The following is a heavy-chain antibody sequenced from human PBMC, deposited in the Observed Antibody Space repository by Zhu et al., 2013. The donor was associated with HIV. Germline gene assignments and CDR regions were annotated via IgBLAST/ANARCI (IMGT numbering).Heavy chain of an antibody. V-gene: IGHV1-46*02. CDR3: ARGATKYFFDY. CDR2: INPSGDDT. D-gene: IGHD3-9*01. Sequence: QVQVVQSGAELKNPGASVRITCRTSGYAFQKYYMNWVRQVPGQGFEWMGAINPSGDDTRYAQKFQDRVSMTRDTSTSTVYMDLRHLRLEDTAIYYCARGATKYFFDYWGQGTLVSVSS. J-gene: IGHJ4*02. CDR1: GYAFQKYY.